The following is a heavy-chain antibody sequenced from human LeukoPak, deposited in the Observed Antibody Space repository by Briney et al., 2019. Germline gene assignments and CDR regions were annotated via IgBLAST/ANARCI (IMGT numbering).Heavy chain of an antibody. V-gene: IGHV4-61*01. CDR3: ARDEASSSWYNY. J-gene: IGHJ4*02. CDR2: IYYSGST. CDR1: GYSISRGYY. Sequence: SETLSLTCTVSGYSISRGYYWGWIRQPPGKGLEGIGYIYYSGSTNYNPSLKSRVTISVDTSKNQFSLKLSSVTAADTAVYYCARDEASSSWYNYWGQGTLVTVSS. D-gene: IGHD6-13*01.